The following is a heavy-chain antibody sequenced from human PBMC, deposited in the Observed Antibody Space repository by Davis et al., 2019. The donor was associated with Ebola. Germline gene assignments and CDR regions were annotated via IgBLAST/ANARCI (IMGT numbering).Heavy chain of an antibody. CDR1: GFSISNYG. D-gene: IGHD3-10*01. J-gene: IGHJ4*02. V-gene: IGHV3-30*03. CDR3: ASDYYGSGSHGH. CDR2: ISPDGSNK. Sequence: GESLKISCAASGFSISNYGMHWVRQAPGNGLQWVATISPDGSNKHYADSVKGRFTISRDNSKNTLYLQMDSLGGEDTDVYVCASDYYGSGSHGHWGQGTLVTVSS.